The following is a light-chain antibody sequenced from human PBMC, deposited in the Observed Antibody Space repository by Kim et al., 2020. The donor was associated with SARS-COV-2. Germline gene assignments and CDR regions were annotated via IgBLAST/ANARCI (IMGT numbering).Light chain of an antibody. CDR1: ELGDKY. CDR2: QDS. V-gene: IGLV3-1*01. CDR3: QAWDSSTVV. Sequence: VSPGQTASITCSGDELGDKYACWYQQKPGQSPVLVIYQDSKRPSGIPERFSGSNSGNTATLTISGTQAMDEADYYCQAWDSSTVVFGGGTQLTVL. J-gene: IGLJ2*01.